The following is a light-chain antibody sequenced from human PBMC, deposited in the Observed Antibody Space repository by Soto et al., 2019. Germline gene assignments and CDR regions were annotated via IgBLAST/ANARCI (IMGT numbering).Light chain of an antibody. Sequence: DIQMTQSPSSLSASVGDRVTITCRASQSIRSYLNWYQQKPVKAPKLLIYAASSLQRGVPSRFSGSGPGTDFPLTISRLKPEDFATYYCQPSYSTPMYTFGQGTKLEIK. CDR1: QSIRSY. CDR2: AAS. V-gene: IGKV1-39*01. CDR3: QPSYSTPMYT. J-gene: IGKJ2*01.